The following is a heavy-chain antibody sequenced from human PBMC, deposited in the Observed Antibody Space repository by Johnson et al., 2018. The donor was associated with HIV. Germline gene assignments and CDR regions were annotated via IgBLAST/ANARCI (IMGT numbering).Heavy chain of an antibody. J-gene: IGHJ3*02. CDR1: GFTFSSYV. V-gene: IGHV3-30-3*01. CDR2: ISYDGSNK. CDR3: ARQTLRAFDI. Sequence: QVQLVESGGGVVQPGRSLRLSCAASGFTFSSYVMHWVRQAPGKGLEWVAVISYDGSNKYYADSVKGRFTISRDNSKNTLYLQMNSLRAEETAVYYGARQTLRAFDIWGQGTMVTVSS.